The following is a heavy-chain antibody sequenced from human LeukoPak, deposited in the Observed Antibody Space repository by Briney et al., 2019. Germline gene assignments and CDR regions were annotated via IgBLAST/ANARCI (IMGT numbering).Heavy chain of an antibody. D-gene: IGHD3-3*01. Sequence: GGSLRLSCAASGFTFNLYAMSWVRQAPGKGLEWVSGISGSGGSTFYADSVKGRFTISRDISKNTLYLQMNSLRAEDTAVYYCAKVKVFGSYDYWGQGTLVTVSS. CDR1: GFTFNLYA. CDR3: AKVKVFGSYDY. V-gene: IGHV3-23*01. J-gene: IGHJ4*02. CDR2: ISGSGGST.